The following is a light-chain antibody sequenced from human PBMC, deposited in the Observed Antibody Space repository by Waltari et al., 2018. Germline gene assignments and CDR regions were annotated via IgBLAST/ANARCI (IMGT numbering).Light chain of an antibody. CDR3: QQRAAWPNT. Sequence: EIVLTQSPATLSLSPGEGATLSCRASQSVHNFLAGYQQKPGQAPRLLIYRTDNRATGIPARFSGSGSGTDVTLTISSLEPEDFAVYYCQQRAAWPNTFGQGTKLEIK. V-gene: IGKV3-11*01. CDR1: QSVHNF. J-gene: IGKJ2*01. CDR2: RTD.